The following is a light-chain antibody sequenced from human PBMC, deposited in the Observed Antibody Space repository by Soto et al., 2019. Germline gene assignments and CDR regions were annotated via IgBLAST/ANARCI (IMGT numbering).Light chain of an antibody. Sequence: IQMTQSPSTLSASVGDTVTVTWQASQSVSGWLAWYQQKPGEAPKLLIYDASALPRGVPSRFSGSGSGTKFTLTIASLQPDDVATYYCQQYETFPGTFGPGTKVDIK. CDR1: QSVSGW. CDR3: QQYETFPGT. V-gene: IGKV1-5*01. J-gene: IGKJ1*01. CDR2: DAS.